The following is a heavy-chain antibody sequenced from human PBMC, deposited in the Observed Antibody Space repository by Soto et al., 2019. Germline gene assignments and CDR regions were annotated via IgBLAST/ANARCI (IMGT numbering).Heavy chain of an antibody. Sequence: QVQLQESGPGLVKPSETLSLTCSVSGGSITGYYWDWFRQPPGNGLEWIGYVHYSGTTNYNPSLKSLLAMSVDTSKNEFSLKLSSVTAADTAVYYCARGPTVTTDFWGQGILVIVSS. CDR1: GGSITGYY. J-gene: IGHJ4*02. V-gene: IGHV4-59*01. CDR2: VHYSGTT. D-gene: IGHD4-17*01. CDR3: ARGPTVTTDF.